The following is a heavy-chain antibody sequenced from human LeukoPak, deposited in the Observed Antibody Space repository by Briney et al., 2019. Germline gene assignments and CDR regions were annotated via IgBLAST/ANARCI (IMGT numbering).Heavy chain of an antibody. J-gene: IGHJ5*02. Sequence: SGPTLVNPTQTLTLTCTFSGFSLSTSGVGVGWIRQPPGKALEWLALIYWNDDKRYSPSLKSRLTISKDTSKDQVVLTMTNMDPVDTATYYCARSYSDYDYFNNWFDPWGQGTLVTVSS. D-gene: IGHD5-12*01. V-gene: IGHV2-5*01. CDR3: ARSYSDYDYFNNWFDP. CDR2: IYWNDDK. CDR1: GFSLSTSGVG.